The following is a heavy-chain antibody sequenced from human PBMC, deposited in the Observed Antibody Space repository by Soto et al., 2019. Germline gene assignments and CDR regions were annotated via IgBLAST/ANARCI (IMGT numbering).Heavy chain of an antibody. D-gene: IGHD3-10*01. V-gene: IGHV1-8*01. CDR1: GYTFTSYD. J-gene: IGHJ6*02. CDR3: AKSIRYLRGVHSYYGMDV. CDR2: MNPNSGNT. Sequence: QVQLVQSGAEVKKPGASVKVSCKASGYTFTSYDINWVRQATGQGLEWMGWMNPNSGNTGYAQKFQGRVTMTRNTATSTASMEMSRRRSEDTAVYYCAKSIRYLRGVHSYYGMDVWGQGTTVTVSS.